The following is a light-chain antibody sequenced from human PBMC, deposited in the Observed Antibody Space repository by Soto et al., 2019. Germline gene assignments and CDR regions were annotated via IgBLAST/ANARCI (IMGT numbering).Light chain of an antibody. J-gene: IGLJ6*01. CDR1: SSNIGNNY. CDR2: DNN. V-gene: IGLV1-51*01. Sequence: QCVLTQPPSVSAAPGQKVTISCSGSSSNIGNNYVSWYQQLPGTAPKLLIYDNNKRPSGIPDRFSGSKSGTSATLGITGLQTGDEADYYCGTWDSSLSAGFNVLGSGTQLTVL. CDR3: GTWDSSLSAGFNV.